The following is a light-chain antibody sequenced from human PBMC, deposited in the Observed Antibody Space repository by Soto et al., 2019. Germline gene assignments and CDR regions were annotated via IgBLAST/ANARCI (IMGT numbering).Light chain of an antibody. CDR3: QQYNSFPYT. J-gene: IGKJ2*01. CDR2: KAS. Sequence: DIQMTQSPSTLSASVGDRVTITCRASQSISSWLAWYQQKPGKAPKLLIYKASTLESGVPSRFSGSGSGTEFALTISSLQPDDFATYYCQQYNSFPYTFGQGTKLEIK. CDR1: QSISSW. V-gene: IGKV1-5*03.